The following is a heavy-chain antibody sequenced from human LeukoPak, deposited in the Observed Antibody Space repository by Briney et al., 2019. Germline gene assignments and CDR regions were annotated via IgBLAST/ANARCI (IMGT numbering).Heavy chain of an antibody. CDR3: AKEPTPGGAFYFDY. Sequence: PGGSLRLSCAASGFTFSSYAMSWVRQAPGKGLEWVSTISDSGGSTYFADSVKGRFTISRDNSKNTLYLQMNSRRADDTAVYYCAKEPTPGGAFYFDYWGQGTLVTVSS. D-gene: IGHD3-10*01. V-gene: IGHV3-23*01. CDR2: ISDSGGST. J-gene: IGHJ4*02. CDR1: GFTFSSYA.